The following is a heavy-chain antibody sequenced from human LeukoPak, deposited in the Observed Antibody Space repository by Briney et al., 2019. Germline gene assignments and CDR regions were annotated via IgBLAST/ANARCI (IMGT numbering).Heavy chain of an antibody. CDR1: GYTFTSYG. D-gene: IGHD4-17*01. CDR3: ARVDGDYNYYYYGMDV. J-gene: IGHJ6*02. V-gene: IGHV1-18*01. CDR2: ISAYNGNT. Sequence: ASVKVSCTASGYTFTSYGISWVRQAPGQGLEWMGLISAYNGNTNYAQKLQGRVTMTTDTSTSTAYMELRSLRSDDTAVYYCARVDGDYNYYYYGMDVWGHGTTVTVSS.